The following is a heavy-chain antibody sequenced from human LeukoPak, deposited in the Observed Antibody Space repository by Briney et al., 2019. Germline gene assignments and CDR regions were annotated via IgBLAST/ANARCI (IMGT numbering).Heavy chain of an antibody. CDR3: ARTPEQQLEGSWFDP. V-gene: IGHV1-8*01. CDR1: GYTFTSYD. CDR2: MNPSSANT. D-gene: IGHD6-13*01. J-gene: IGHJ5*02. Sequence: ASVKVSCKASGYTFTSYDINWVRQATGQGLEWMGWMNPSSANTGYAQKFQGRVTITADESTSTAYMELNSLRSEDTAVYYCARTPEQQLEGSWFDPWGQGTLVTVSS.